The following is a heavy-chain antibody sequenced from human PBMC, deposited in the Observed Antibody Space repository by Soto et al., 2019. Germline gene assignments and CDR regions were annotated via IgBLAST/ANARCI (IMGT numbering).Heavy chain of an antibody. CDR1: GFTFSSYA. CDR2: ISCSGGST. D-gene: IGHD2-21*01. J-gene: IGHJ4*02. Sequence: PGGSLRLSCAASGFTFSSYAMSWVRQAPGKGLEWVGAISCSGGSTYYADSVKGRFTISRDNSNNTLYLQMNSLIAEDTAVYYCAKEVRPLWLQIYYFDXWGQVTIVTVSX. V-gene: IGHV3-23*01. CDR3: AKEVRPLWLQIYYFDX.